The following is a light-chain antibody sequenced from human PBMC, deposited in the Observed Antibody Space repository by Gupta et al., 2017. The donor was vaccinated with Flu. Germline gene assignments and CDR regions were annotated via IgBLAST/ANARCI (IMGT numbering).Light chain of an antibody. CDR1: QSISSW. V-gene: IGKV1-5*03. J-gene: IGKJ1*01. CDR3: KRYDSLWT. CDR2: QAS. Sequence: DIQMTQSPSTLAAAVGDRVTSTGRANQSISSWLAWSQQKPGKVPKLLIYQASSLESGVPSRFSGSGSGTEFTLTISSLQPDDVATYYCKRYDSLWTFGQGTRVEIK.